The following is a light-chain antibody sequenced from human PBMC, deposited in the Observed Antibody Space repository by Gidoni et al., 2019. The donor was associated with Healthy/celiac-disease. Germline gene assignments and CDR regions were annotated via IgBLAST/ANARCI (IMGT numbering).Light chain of an antibody. CDR3: QQSYSTPIT. CDR2: AAS. Sequence: DPVTITCRASQSISSYLNWYQQKPGKAPKLLIYAASSLQSGVPSRFSGSGSGTDFTLTISSLQPEDFATYYCQQSYSTPITFGPGTKVEIK. CDR1: QSISSY. J-gene: IGKJ3*01. V-gene: IGKV1-39*01.